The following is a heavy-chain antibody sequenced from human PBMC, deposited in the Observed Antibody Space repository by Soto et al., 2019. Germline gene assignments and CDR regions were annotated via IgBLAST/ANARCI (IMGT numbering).Heavy chain of an antibody. D-gene: IGHD3-10*01. CDR3: AKGSGYKYGSPFDF. J-gene: IGHJ4*02. V-gene: IGHV3-23*01. CDR1: GLTFRNSA. CDR2: ISDDT. Sequence: GGSLRLSCVVSGLTFRNSAMNWVRQTPGKGLEWVSGISDDTYYAESVQGRFTISRDNSQSTVYLHMNSLRSEDTAIYYCAKGSGYKYGSPFDFWGQGTRVTVSS.